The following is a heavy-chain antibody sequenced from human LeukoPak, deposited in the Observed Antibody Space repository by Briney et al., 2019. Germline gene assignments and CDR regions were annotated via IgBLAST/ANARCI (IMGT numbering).Heavy chain of an antibody. CDR1: GFTFSSYS. Sequence: GGSLRLSCAASGFTFSSYSMNWVRQAQGKGLEWVSSISSSSSYIYYADSVKGRFTISRDNAKNSLYLQMNSLRAEDTAVYYCARDRRGILKSYYFDYWGQGTLVTVSS. D-gene: IGHD3-9*01. CDR2: ISSSSSYI. J-gene: IGHJ4*02. CDR3: ARDRRGILKSYYFDY. V-gene: IGHV3-21*01.